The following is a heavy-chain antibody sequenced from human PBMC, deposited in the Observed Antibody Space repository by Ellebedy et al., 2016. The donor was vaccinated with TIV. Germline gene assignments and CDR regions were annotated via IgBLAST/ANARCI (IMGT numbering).Heavy chain of an antibody. CDR2: ISGSGGST. D-gene: IGHD6-13*01. Sequence: GGSLRLSXAASGFTFSSYAMSWVRQAPGKGLEWVSAISGSGGSTYYADSVKGRFTISRDNSKNTLYLQMNSLRAEDTAVYYCAKVGDDQQLVPNYFDYWGQGTLVTVSS. CDR3: AKVGDDQQLVPNYFDY. CDR1: GFTFSSYA. J-gene: IGHJ4*02. V-gene: IGHV3-23*01.